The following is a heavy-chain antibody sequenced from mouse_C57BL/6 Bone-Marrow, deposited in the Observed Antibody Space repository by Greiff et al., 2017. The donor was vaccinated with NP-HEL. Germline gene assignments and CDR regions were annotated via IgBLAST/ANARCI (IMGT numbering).Heavy chain of an antibody. J-gene: IGHJ1*03. CDR2: IWSGGST. CDR3: AKGNYGSRYFDV. Sequence: VQLQESGPGLVQPSQSLSITCTVSGFSLTSYGVHWVRQPPGKGLAWLGVIWSGGSTDYNAAFISRLSISKDNSKSQVFFKMNSLQADDTAIYYCAKGNYGSRYFDVWGTGTTVTVSS. V-gene: IGHV2-4*01. D-gene: IGHD1-1*01. CDR1: GFSLTSYG.